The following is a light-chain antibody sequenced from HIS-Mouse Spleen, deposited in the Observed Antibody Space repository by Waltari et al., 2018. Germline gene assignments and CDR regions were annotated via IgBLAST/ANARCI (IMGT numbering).Light chain of an antibody. CDR2: EDS. CDR3: YSTDSSGNHRV. J-gene: IGLJ2*01. V-gene: IGLV3-10*01. Sequence: SYELTQPPSVSVSPGQTARNTCPGAALPKKYAYWYPQKSGQAPVLVIYEDSKRPSGIPERFSGSSSGTMATLTISGAQVEDEADYYCYSTDSSGNHRVFGGGTKLTVL. CDR1: ALPKKY.